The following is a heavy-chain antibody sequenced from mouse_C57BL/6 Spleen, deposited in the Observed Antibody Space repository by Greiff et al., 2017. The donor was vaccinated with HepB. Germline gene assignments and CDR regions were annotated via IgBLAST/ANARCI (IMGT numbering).Heavy chain of an antibody. J-gene: IGHJ3*01. CDR1: GYTFTSYW. CDR3: AREDYYGSRSWFAY. V-gene: IGHV1-64*01. CDR2: IHPNSGST. D-gene: IGHD1-1*01. Sequence: VQLQQSGAELVKPGASVKLSCKASGYTFTSYWMHWVKQRPGQGLEWIGMIHPNSGSTNYNEKFKSKATLTVDKSSSTAYMQLSSLTSEDSAVYYGAREDYYGSRSWFAYWGQGTLVTVSA.